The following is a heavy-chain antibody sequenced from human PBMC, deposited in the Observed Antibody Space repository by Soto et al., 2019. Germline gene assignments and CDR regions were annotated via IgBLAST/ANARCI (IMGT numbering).Heavy chain of an antibody. Sequence: ALVKVSCKASGYTFTSYDINWVRQATGQGLEWMGWMNPNSGNTGYAQKFQGRVTMTRNTSISTAYMELSSLRSEDTAVYYCARGHHYYDSSGYYYVYYFDYWGQGTLVTVSS. J-gene: IGHJ4*02. CDR1: GYTFTSYD. CDR3: ARGHHYYDSSGYYYVYYFDY. D-gene: IGHD3-22*01. CDR2: MNPNSGNT. V-gene: IGHV1-8*01.